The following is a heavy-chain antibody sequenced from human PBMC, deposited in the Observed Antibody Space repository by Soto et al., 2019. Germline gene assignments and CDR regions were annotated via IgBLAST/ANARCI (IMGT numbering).Heavy chain of an antibody. CDR1: GFTFSSYG. Sequence: PGGSLRLSCAASGFTFSSYGMHWVRQAPGKGLVWVSRINSDGSSTSYADSVKGRFTISRDNAKNTLYLQMNSLRAEDTAVYYCAREPLYYDYIWGSYRPGNWFDPWGQGTLVTVSS. D-gene: IGHD3-16*02. J-gene: IGHJ5*02. V-gene: IGHV3-74*01. CDR2: INSDGSST. CDR3: AREPLYYDYIWGSYRPGNWFDP.